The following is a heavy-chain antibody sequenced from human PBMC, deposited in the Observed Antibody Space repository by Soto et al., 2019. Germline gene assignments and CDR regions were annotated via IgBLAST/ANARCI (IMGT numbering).Heavy chain of an antibody. D-gene: IGHD3-10*01. V-gene: IGHV4-34*01. CDR2: INHSGST. CDR3: ARCRGSGSYYNRWFDP. J-gene: IGHJ5*02. CDR1: GGSFSGYY. Sequence: SETLSLTCAVYGGSFSGYYWSWIRQPPGKGLEWIGEINHSGSTNYNPSLKSRVTISVDTSKNQFSLKLSSVTAADTAVYYCARCRGSGSYYNRWFDPWGQGTLVTVSS.